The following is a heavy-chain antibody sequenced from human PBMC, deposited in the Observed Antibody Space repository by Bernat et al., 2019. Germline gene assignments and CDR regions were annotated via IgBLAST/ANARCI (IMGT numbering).Heavy chain of an antibody. CDR2: ISSSSSYI. J-gene: IGHJ4*02. Sequence: EVQLVESGGGLVKPGGSLRLSCAASGFTFSSYTMNWVRQAPGKGLEWVSYISSSSSYIYYADSVKGRFTISRDKAKNSLYLQMNSLRAEDTAVYDYARDNIDDLRFLSSNFDYGVQGTRVTGSS. V-gene: IGHV3-21*05. CDR1: GFTFSSYT. D-gene: IGHD3-16*02. CDR3: ARDNIDDLRFLSSNFDY.